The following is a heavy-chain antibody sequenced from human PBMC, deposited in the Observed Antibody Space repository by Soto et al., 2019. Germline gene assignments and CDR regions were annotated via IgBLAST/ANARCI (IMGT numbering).Heavy chain of an antibody. CDR3: TTLLPPEYCSSTSCYEDYYMDV. D-gene: IGHD2-2*01. V-gene: IGHV3-15*01. CDR2: IKSKTDGGTT. Sequence: GGSLRLSCAASGFTFSNAWMSWVRQAPGKGLEWVGRIKSKTDGGTTDYAAPVKGRFTISRDDSKNTLYLQMNSLKTEDTAVYYCTTLLPPEYCSSTSCYEDYYMDVWGKGTTVTVSS. CDR1: GFTFSNAW. J-gene: IGHJ6*03.